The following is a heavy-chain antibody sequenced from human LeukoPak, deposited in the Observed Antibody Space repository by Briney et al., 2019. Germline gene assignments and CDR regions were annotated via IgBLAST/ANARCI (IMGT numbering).Heavy chain of an antibody. Sequence: ASVKVSCKASGYTFNSYGISWVRQAPGQGLEWMGWISTYNGYANYAQRPQGRVTMTTETSTSTAYMELRSLRSDDTAVYYCARNSSDWYGYMDVWGKGTTVTVSS. V-gene: IGHV1-18*01. D-gene: IGHD6-19*01. J-gene: IGHJ6*04. CDR2: ISTYNGYA. CDR1: GYTFNSYG. CDR3: ARNSSDWYGYMDV.